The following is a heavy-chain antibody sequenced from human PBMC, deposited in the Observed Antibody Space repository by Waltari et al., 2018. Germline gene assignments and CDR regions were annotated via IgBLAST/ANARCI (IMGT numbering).Heavy chain of an antibody. J-gene: IGHJ5*02. D-gene: IGHD6-13*01. Sequence: QVQLQESGPGLVKPSQTLSLTCTVSGGSISSGSYYWSWIRQPAGKGLEWIGRIYTSGSTNYNPSLKSRVTISVDTSKNQFSLKLSSVTAADTAVYYCAGVFSQQPIGPFDPWGQGTLVTVSS. V-gene: IGHV4-61*02. CDR3: AGVFSQQPIGPFDP. CDR1: GGSISSGSYY. CDR2: IYTSGST.